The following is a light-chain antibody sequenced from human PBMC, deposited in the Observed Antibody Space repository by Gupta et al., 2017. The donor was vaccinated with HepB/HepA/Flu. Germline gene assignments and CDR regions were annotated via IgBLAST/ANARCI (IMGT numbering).Light chain of an antibody. CDR2: GAS. V-gene: IGKV3-20*01. CDR1: QTIRNNY. Sequence: IVLTQSPGTLSLSPGERATLSCRASQTIRNNYVAWYQQKPGQAPRLLIYGASSRATGVPDRFSGSGSGPDFSLIIKRLEPEDSALYYCQQYSTSGLTFGGGTNVEI. J-gene: IGKJ4*01. CDR3: QQYSTSGLT.